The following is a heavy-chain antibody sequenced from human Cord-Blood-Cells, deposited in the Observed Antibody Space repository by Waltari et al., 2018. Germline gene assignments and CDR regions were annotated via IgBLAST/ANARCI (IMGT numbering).Heavy chain of an antibody. CDR1: GGTFSSYA. V-gene: IGHV1-69*01. D-gene: IGHD3-3*01. Sequence: QVQLVQSGAEVKKPGSSVKVSCKASGGTFSSYAISWVRQAPGQGLEWMGGIIPIFGTANYAQKFQGRVTITADESTSTAYMELSSLRSEETAVYYCARSRGVVIPYYFDYWGQGTLVTVSS. CDR3: ARSRGVVIPYYFDY. CDR2: IIPIFGTA. J-gene: IGHJ4*02.